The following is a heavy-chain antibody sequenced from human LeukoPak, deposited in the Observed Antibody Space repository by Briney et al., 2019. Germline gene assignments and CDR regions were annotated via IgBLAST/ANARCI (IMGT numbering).Heavy chain of an antibody. CDR3: ARRRGGGVLLDY. Sequence: SETLSLTCTVSGGSISSSSYYWGWIRQPPGKGLEWIGNIYYSGSTYYNPSLKSRVTISVDTSKNQFSLKLSSVTAADTAVYYCARRRGGGVLLDYWGQGTLVTVSS. V-gene: IGHV4-39*01. J-gene: IGHJ4*02. D-gene: IGHD3-16*01. CDR1: GGSISSSSYY. CDR2: IYYSGST.